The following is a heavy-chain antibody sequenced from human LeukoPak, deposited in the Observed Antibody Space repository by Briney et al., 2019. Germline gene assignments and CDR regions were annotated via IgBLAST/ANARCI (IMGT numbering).Heavy chain of an antibody. CDR1: GGSISSYY. V-gene: IGHV4-59*01. CDR3: ARGITFGGVILNDAFDI. Sequence: SETLSLTCTVSGGSISSYYWSWIRQPPGKGLEWIGYIYYSGSTNYNLSLKSRVTISVDMSKNQFSLKLSSVTAADTAVYYCARGITFGGVILNDAFDIWGQGTMVTVSS. D-gene: IGHD3-16*02. CDR2: IYYSGST. J-gene: IGHJ3*02.